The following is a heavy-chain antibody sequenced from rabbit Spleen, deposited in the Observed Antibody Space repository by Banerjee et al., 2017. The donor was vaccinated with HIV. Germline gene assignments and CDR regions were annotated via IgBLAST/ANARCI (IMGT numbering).Heavy chain of an antibody. CDR3: ARETSSGWGVVSYYFNL. CDR2: IYTGNGKN. J-gene: IGHJ4*01. CDR1: GFSFSSSYW. V-gene: IGHV1S45*01. Sequence: QEQLEESGGDLVKPEGSLTLTCTASGFSFSSSYWICWVRQAPGKGLEWIGFIYTGNGKNYYASWAKGRFTISKTSSTTVTLQLTSLTAADTATYFCARETSSGWGVVSYYFNLWGPGTLVTVS. D-gene: IGHD4-1*01.